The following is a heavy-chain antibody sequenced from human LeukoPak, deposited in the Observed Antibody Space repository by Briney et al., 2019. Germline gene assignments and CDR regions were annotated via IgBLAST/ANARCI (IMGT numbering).Heavy chain of an antibody. J-gene: IGHJ4*02. CDR2: ISSSSSYI. D-gene: IGHD2-15*01. CDR1: GFTFSSYS. CDR3: ARDPRGLLPALDY. V-gene: IGHV3-21*01. Sequence: GGSLRLSCAASGFTFSSYSMNWVRQAPGKGLEWVSSISSSSSYIYYADSVKGRFTISRDNSKNTLYLQMNSLRAEDTAVYYCARDPRGLLPALDYWGQGTLVTVSS.